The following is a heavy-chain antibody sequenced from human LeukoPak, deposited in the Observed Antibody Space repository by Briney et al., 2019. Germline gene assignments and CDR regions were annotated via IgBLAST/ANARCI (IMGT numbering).Heavy chain of an antibody. J-gene: IGHJ4*02. CDR3: AKDPGYSSSPFYFDY. CDR2: ISGSGGST. CDR1: GFTFSSYA. D-gene: IGHD6-13*01. Sequence: GGSLRLSCAASGFTFSSYAMSWVRQAPGKGREWVSAISGSGGSTYYADSVKGRFTISRDNSKNTLYLQMNSLRAEDTAVYYCAKDPGYSSSPFYFDYWGQGTLVTVSS. V-gene: IGHV3-23*01.